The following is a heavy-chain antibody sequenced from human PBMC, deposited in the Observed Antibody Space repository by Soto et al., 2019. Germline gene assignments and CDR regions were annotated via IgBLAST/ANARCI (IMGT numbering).Heavy chain of an antibody. CDR3: ARTVVATIFGRFDY. CDR2: INHSGST. Sequence: SETLSLTCAVYGGSFSGYYWSWIRQPPGEGLEWIGEINHSGSTNYNPSLKSRVTISVDTSKNQFSLKLSSVTAADTAVYYCARTVVATIFGRFDYWGQGTLVTVSS. D-gene: IGHD5-12*01. J-gene: IGHJ4*02. CDR1: GGSFSGYY. V-gene: IGHV4-34*01.